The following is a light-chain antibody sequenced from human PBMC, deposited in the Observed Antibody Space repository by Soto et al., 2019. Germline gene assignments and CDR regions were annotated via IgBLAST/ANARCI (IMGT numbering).Light chain of an antibody. CDR1: QSVGNS. V-gene: IGKV1-5*01. CDR3: QQYEGYSPT. Sequence: DIQMTQSPSTLSASVGDRVTITCRASQSVGNSLAWYQQKPGKAPNPLIYDVSRLGSGVPSRFSGTGSGTEFSLTISSLQPDDIATYYCQQYEGYSPTFGQGTKVDSK. J-gene: IGKJ1*01. CDR2: DVS.